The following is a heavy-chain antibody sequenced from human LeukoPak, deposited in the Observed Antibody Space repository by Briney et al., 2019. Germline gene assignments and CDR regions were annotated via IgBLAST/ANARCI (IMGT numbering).Heavy chain of an antibody. V-gene: IGHV3-23*01. Sequence: QAEGSLRLSCAASGFTFSSYAMSWVRQAPGKGLEWVSAISGSGGSTYYADSVKGRFTISRDNSKNTLYLQMNSLRAEDTAVYYCAKSMVLELPFYFNYWGQGTLVTVSS. CDR3: AKSMVLELPFYFNY. D-gene: IGHD1-7*01. CDR1: GFTFSSYA. J-gene: IGHJ4*02. CDR2: ISGSGGST.